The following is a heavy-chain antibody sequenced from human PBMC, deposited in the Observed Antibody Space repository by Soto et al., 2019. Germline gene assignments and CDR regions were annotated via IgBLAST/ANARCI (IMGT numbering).Heavy chain of an antibody. CDR3: ARIQGDYYDSSSYYYFDY. J-gene: IGHJ4*02. V-gene: IGHV2-70*01. Sequence: SGPTLVNPTQTLTLTCTFSGFSLSTSGMCVSWIRQPPGKALEWLVLIDWDDDKYYSTSLKTRLTISKDTSKNQVVLTMTNMDPVDTATYYCARIQGDYYDSSSYYYFDYWGQGTLVTVS. CDR2: IDWDDDK. CDR1: GFSLSTSGMC. D-gene: IGHD3-22*01.